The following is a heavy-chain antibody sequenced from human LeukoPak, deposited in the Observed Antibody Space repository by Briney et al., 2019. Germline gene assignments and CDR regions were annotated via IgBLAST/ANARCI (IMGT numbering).Heavy chain of an antibody. Sequence: SETLSLTCTVSGVSINNYYWSWIRQPPGKGLEGIGYIYYSGSTNYSPSLKSRVTLSGDTSKNQFSLKLSSVTAADKAISYCARWYYDILTGYRYFDYWGQGTLVTVSS. J-gene: IGHJ4*02. CDR1: GVSINNYY. D-gene: IGHD3-9*01. CDR3: ARWYYDILTGYRYFDY. V-gene: IGHV4-59*01. CDR2: IYYSGST.